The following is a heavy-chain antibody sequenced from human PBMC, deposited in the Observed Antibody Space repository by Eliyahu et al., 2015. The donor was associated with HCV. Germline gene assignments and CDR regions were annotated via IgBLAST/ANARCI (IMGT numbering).Heavy chain of an antibody. V-gene: IGHV4-34*01. D-gene: IGHD5-18*01. CDR1: GGSFSGYY. J-gene: IGHJ1*01. CDR2: INHSGXT. CDR3: ARGGIRRTIQH. Sequence: QVQLQQWGAGLLKPAETLALTCAVYGGSFSGYYWSWXXXPPGXGLEWXGEINHSGXTNYNPSLKXRVTISVDTSKNQFSLKLSSVTAADTAVYYCARGGIRRTIQHWGQGTLVTVSS.